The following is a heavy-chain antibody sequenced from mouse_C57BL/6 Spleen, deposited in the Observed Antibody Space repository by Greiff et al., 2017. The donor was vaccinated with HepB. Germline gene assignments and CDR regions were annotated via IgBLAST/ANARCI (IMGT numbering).Heavy chain of an antibody. CDR1: GYAFSSSW. CDR2: IYPGDGDT. Sequence: QVQLQQSGPELVKPGASVKISCKASGYAFSSSWMNWVKQRPGKGLEWIGRIYPGDGDTNYNGKFKGKATLTADKSSSTAYMQLSSLTSEDSAVYFCAREEYGYGDYCGQGTTLTVSS. CDR3: AREEYGYGDY. J-gene: IGHJ2*01. D-gene: IGHD2-2*01. V-gene: IGHV1-82*01.